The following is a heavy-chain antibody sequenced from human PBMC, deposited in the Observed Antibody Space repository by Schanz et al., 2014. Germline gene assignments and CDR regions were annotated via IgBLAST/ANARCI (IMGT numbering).Heavy chain of an antibody. V-gene: IGHV3-7*01. Sequence: EVQLVESGGGLVQPGGSLRLSCVASGFTFSNYWMTWVRQAPGKGLEWVANIKQDESEKYYVDSVKGRFTISRDNAKNSLFLHMNSLRAEDTAVYYCARDLPRTFLFDYWGQGTLVTVSS. CDR2: IKQDESEK. CDR1: GFTFSNYW. J-gene: IGHJ4*02. CDR3: ARDLPRTFLFDY.